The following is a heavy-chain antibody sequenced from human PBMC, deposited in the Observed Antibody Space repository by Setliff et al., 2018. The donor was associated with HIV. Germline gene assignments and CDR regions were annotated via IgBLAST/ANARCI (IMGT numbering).Heavy chain of an antibody. D-gene: IGHD4-4*01. CDR3: AMSMTTYPVSRAFDI. V-gene: IGHV1-2*06. CDR1: GYTFTDYY. J-gene: IGHJ3*02. CDR2: INPDSGGA. Sequence: ASVKVSCKASGYTFTDYYMQWVRQAPGQGLEWMGRINPDSGGANYAQKFQGRVTITADESTSTAYMELSSLRSEDTAVYYCAMSMTTYPVSRAFDIWGQGTMVTVSS.